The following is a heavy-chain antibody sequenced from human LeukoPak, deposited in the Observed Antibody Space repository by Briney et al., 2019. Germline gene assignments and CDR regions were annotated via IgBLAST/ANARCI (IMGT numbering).Heavy chain of an antibody. V-gene: IGHV3-48*01. CDR3: ARVDYGDYLFDY. Sequence: GGSMRLSCAASGLTFSSNSMNWVRQAPGKGLEWVSYISSSSSTIYYADSVKGRFTISRDNAKNSLYLQMNSLRAEDTAVYYCARVDYGDYLFDYWGQGTLVTVSS. CDR1: GLTFSSNS. CDR2: ISSSSSTI. D-gene: IGHD4-17*01. J-gene: IGHJ4*02.